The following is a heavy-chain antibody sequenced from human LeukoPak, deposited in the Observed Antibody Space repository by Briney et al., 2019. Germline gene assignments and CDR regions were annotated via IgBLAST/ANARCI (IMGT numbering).Heavy chain of an antibody. Sequence: RPGGSLRLSCAASGFTFDDYGMSWVRQAPGKGLEWVSGINWNGGSTGYADSVKGRFTISRDNAKNSLYLQMNSLRAEDTAVYYCARDSNVYFDWLGLAQFRYWGQGTLVTVSS. J-gene: IGHJ4*02. CDR1: GFTFDDYG. CDR3: ARDSNVYFDWLGLAQFRY. CDR2: INWNGGST. V-gene: IGHV3-20*04. D-gene: IGHD3-9*01.